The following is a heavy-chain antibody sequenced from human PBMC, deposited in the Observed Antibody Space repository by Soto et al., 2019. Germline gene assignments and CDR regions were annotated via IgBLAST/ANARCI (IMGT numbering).Heavy chain of an antibody. Sequence: GGSLRLSCAASGFTFSSYAMHWVRQAPGKGLEWVAVISYDGSNKYYADSVKGRFTISRDNSKNTLYLQMNSLRAEDTAVYYCAREVGATSMTYAFDIWGKGTMVTDSS. CDR2: ISYDGSNK. V-gene: IGHV3-30-3*01. CDR3: AREVGATSMTYAFDI. CDR1: GFTFSSYA. J-gene: IGHJ3*02. D-gene: IGHD1-26*01.